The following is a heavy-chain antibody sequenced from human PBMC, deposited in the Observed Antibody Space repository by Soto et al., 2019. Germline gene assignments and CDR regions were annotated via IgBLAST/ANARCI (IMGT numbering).Heavy chain of an antibody. Sequence: SETLSLTCTGSGGSISSYYWSWIRQPPGKGLEWIGYIYYSGSTNYNPSLKSRVTISVDTSKNQFSLKLSSVTAADTAVYYCARLRGEGNYFDYWGQGTLVTVSS. J-gene: IGHJ4*02. D-gene: IGHD3-10*01. V-gene: IGHV4-59*08. CDR2: IYYSGST. CDR1: GGSISSYY. CDR3: ARLRGEGNYFDY.